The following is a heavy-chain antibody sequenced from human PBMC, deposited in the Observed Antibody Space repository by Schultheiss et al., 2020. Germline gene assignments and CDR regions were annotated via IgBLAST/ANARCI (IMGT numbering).Heavy chain of an antibody. D-gene: IGHD5-24*01. V-gene: IGHV3-30*02. CDR3: AKGGRWLQLQWWDY. CDR2: INSDGSEK. Sequence: GGSLRLSCAASGFTFSSYGMHWVRQAPGKGLEWVAHINSDGSEKFYVDSVKGRFTISRDNSKNTLYLQMNSLRAEDTAVYYCAKGGRWLQLQWWDYWGQGTLVTVSS. CDR1: GFTFSSYG. J-gene: IGHJ4*02.